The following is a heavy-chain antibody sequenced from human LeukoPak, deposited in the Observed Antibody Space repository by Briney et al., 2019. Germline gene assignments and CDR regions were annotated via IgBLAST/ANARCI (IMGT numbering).Heavy chain of an antibody. V-gene: IGHV4-30-2*01. CDR1: GSSISSGGYS. Sequence: TSETLSLTCAVSGSSISSGGYSWSWIRQPPGKGLEWIGYIYHSGSTYYNPSLKSRVTISVDTSKNQFSLKVNSVTAADTAVYYCARSGYFYGRPARFDYWGQGTLVTVSS. J-gene: IGHJ4*02. CDR2: IYHSGST. D-gene: IGHD5-18*01. CDR3: ARSGYFYGRPARFDY.